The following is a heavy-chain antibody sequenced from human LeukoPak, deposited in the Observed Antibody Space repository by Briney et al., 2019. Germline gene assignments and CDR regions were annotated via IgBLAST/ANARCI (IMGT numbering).Heavy chain of an antibody. J-gene: IGHJ4*02. CDR1: GGSFSGYY. Sequence: PSETLSLTCAVYGGSFSGYYWSWIRQPPGEGLEWIGEINHSGSTNYNPSLKSRVTISVDTSKNQFSLKLSSVTAADTAVYYCAFLDFDYWGQGTLVTVSS. V-gene: IGHV4-34*01. D-gene: IGHD2-2*03. CDR3: AFLDFDY. CDR2: INHSGST.